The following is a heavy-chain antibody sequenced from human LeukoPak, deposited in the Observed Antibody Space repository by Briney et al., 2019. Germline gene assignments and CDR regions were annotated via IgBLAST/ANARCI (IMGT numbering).Heavy chain of an antibody. D-gene: IGHD6-13*01. CDR2: FTSMSRTI. Sequence: GGSLRLSCAASGFSFSSYAMTWVRQAPGKGLEWVSSFTSMSRTIYYADSVKGRFTISRDDAKKSLYLQMDSLRVEDTAIYYCARQSSGIAATDKIDFWGQGTLVTVSS. J-gene: IGHJ4*02. CDR3: ARQSSGIAATDKIDF. CDR1: GFSFSSYA. V-gene: IGHV3-21*01.